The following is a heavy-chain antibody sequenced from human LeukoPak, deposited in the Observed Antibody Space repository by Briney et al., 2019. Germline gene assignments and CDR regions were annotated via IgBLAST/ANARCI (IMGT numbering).Heavy chain of an antibody. CDR2: ISSSSSYI. V-gene: IGHV3-21*04. Sequence: GGSLRLSCAASGFTFSSYSMNWVRQAPGKWLEWVSSISSSSSYIYYADSVKGRFTISRDNSKNTLYLQMNSLRAEDTAVYYCAKWHVGEGVAYFDYWGQGTLVTVSS. CDR1: GFTFSSYS. CDR3: AKWHVGEGVAYFDY. J-gene: IGHJ4*02. D-gene: IGHD3-16*01.